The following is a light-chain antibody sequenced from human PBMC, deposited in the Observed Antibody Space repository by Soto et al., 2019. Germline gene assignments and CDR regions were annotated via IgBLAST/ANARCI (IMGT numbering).Light chain of an antibody. CDR2: EVT. CDR1: SSDIGGYNY. CDR3: SSYTSSSTLDYV. J-gene: IGLJ1*01. V-gene: IGLV2-14*01. Sequence: QSVLTQPASVSGSPGQSITISCTGTSSDIGGYNYVSWYQHHPGKAPKLMIYEVTNRPSGVSSRFSGSKSGNRASLTISGLLAEDEADYYCSSYTSSSTLDYVFGTGTKVNVL.